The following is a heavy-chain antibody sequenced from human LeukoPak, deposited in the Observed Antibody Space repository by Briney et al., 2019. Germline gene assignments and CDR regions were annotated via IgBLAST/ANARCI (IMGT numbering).Heavy chain of an antibody. CDR1: GFTFSSYE. Sequence: GGSLRLSCAASGFTFSSYEMNWVRQAPGKGLQWVSYISSSGSTIYYEDSVKGRFTISRDNAKNSLYLQMHSLRAEDTAVYYCATRIAAAARLAFDIWGQGTLVTVSS. CDR3: ATRIAAAARLAFDI. V-gene: IGHV3-48*03. CDR2: ISSSGSTI. D-gene: IGHD6-13*01. J-gene: IGHJ3*02.